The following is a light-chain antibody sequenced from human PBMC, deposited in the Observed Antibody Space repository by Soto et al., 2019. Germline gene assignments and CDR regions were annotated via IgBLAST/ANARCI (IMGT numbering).Light chain of an antibody. CDR2: VGTGGIVG. V-gene: IGLV9-49*01. CDR3: GADHGSGSNFVV. Sequence: QSVLTQPPSASVSLGASVTLTCTLSSGYSNYKVDWYQQRPGKGPRFVMRVGTGGIVGSKGDGIPDRFSVLGSGLNRYLTIKNIQEEDESDYHCGADHGSGSNFVVFGGGTQLTVL. CDR1: SGYSNYK. J-gene: IGLJ2*01.